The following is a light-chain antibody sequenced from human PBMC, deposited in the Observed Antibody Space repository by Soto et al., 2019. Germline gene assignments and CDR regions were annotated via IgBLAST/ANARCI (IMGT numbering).Light chain of an antibody. V-gene: IGKV1-33*01. Sequence: DIQLTQSPSSLSASVGDRVTITCRASQDIERNLSWYQEKPGKAPKILIYDATRLQAGVPARFSGGGSGTDFTLTISSLQPEDIETYYCQQYDNLPRTFSQGTKVDIK. CDR3: QQYDNLPRT. CDR2: DAT. CDR1: QDIERN. J-gene: IGKJ2*01.